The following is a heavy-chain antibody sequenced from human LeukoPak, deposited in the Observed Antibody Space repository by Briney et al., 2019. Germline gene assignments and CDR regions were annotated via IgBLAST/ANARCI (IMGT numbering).Heavy chain of an antibody. J-gene: IGHJ4*02. Sequence: ASVKVSCKASGYTFTSYAMHWVRQAPGQRLEWMGWINAGNGNTKYSQKFQGRVTITRDTSASTAYMELSSLRSEDTAVYYCARGGYCSSTSCYLEPENYYFDYWGQGTLVTVSS. V-gene: IGHV1-3*01. CDR2: INAGNGNT. CDR1: GYTFTSYA. CDR3: ARGGYCSSTSCYLEPENYYFDY. D-gene: IGHD2-2*01.